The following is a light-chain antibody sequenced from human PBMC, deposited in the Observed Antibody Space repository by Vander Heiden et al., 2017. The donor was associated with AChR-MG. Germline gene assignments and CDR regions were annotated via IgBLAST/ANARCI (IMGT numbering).Light chain of an antibody. CDR2: DVS. CDR3: NAYTRSDTLAV. J-gene: IGLJ1*01. CDR1: SSVIGDYLY. V-gene: IGLV2-14*03. Sequence: QSSLTQPASVSGSPGQSITISCTSASSVIGDYLYVSWYQQHPGNAPKLVIYDVSNRPSGVSDRFSGSKSGKTASLTISGLQAEEEADYYCNAYTRSDTLAVFGTGTKVTVL.